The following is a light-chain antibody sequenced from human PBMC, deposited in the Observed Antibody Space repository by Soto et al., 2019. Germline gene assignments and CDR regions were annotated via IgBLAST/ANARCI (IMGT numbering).Light chain of an antibody. CDR1: SSDVGGYTY. Sequence: QPVLTQPASVSGSPGQSITISCTGTSSDVGGYTYVSWYQQHPGKAPKLMIYEVSNRPSGVSIRFSGSKSGNTASLTISGLQAEDEADYYCSSYTSSTSVVFGGGTKLTVL. J-gene: IGLJ3*02. CDR3: SSYTSSTSVV. CDR2: EVS. V-gene: IGLV2-14*01.